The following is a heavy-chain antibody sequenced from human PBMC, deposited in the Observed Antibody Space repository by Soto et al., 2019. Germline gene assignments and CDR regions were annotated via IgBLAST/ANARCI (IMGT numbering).Heavy chain of an antibody. CDR1: GGSISSYY. D-gene: IGHD6-19*01. Sequence: QVQLQESGPGLVKPSETLSLTCTVSGGSISSYYWSWIRQPPGKGLEWIGYIYYSGSTNYNPSLRSRVTISVDTSKNQFSLTLSSVTAADTAVYYCARSGYSSGWYLYYYYGMDVWGQGTTVTVSS. J-gene: IGHJ6*02. V-gene: IGHV4-59*01. CDR2: IYYSGST. CDR3: ARSGYSSGWYLYYYYGMDV.